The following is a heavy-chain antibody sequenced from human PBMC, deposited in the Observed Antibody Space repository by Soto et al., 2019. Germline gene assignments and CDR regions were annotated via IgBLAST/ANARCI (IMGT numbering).Heavy chain of an antibody. Sequence: EVQLVESGGDFVQPGGSLRLSCVASVFAFSSHWMYWVRQAPGKGLVWVSRINSDGTITTYADSVKGRFTISRDNAKNTLYLQMNSLRVEDTALYYCVRDPDQYSYYGLDVWGQGTTVIVS. CDR2: INSDGTIT. D-gene: IGHD2-15*01. CDR1: VFAFSSHW. V-gene: IGHV3-74*01. CDR3: VRDPDQYSYYGLDV. J-gene: IGHJ6*02.